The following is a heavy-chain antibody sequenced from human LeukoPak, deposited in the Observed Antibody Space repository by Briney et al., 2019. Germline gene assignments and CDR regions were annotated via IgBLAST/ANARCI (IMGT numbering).Heavy chain of an antibody. J-gene: IGHJ4*02. CDR3: ARDSSGWYVGGSRGLFDY. CDR2: ISSSSSTI. CDR1: GFTFNSYN. D-gene: IGHD6-13*01. Sequence: PGGSLRLSCAASGFTFNSYNMNWVRQAPGKGLEWVSYISSSSSTIYYADSVKGRFTISRDNAKNSLYLQMNSLRAEDTAVYYCARDSSGWYVGGSRGLFDYWGQGTLVTVSS. V-gene: IGHV3-48*01.